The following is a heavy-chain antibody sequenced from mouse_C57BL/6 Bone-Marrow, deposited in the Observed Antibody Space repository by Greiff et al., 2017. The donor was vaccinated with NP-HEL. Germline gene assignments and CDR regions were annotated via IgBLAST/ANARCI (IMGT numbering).Heavy chain of an antibody. J-gene: IGHJ2*01. Sequence: EVQLQQSGPELVKPGASVKMSCKASGYTFTDYNMHWVKQSHGKSLEWIGYINPNNGGTSYNQKFKGKATLTVNKSSSTAYMELRSLTSEDSAVYYCARWGYDTSPFDYWGQGTTLTVSS. V-gene: IGHV1-22*01. CDR1: GYTFTDYN. CDR2: INPNNGGT. D-gene: IGHD2-3*01. CDR3: ARWGYDTSPFDY.